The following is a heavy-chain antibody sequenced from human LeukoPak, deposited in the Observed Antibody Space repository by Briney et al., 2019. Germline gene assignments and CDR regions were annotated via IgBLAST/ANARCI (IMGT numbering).Heavy chain of an antibody. J-gene: IGHJ3*02. Sequence: GGSLRLSCAASGFTVSTNFMSWVRQAPGKGLEWVSYISSSGSSMYYADSVKGRFTISRDNAKNSLFLQMNNLRDEDTAVYYCTRDQYSGHWYYAFDIWGQGTRVTVSS. CDR2: ISSSGSSM. D-gene: IGHD6-19*01. CDR1: GFTVSTNF. V-gene: IGHV3-48*02. CDR3: TRDQYSGHWYYAFDI.